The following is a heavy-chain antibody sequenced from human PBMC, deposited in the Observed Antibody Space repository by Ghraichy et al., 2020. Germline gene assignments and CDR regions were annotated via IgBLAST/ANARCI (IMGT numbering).Heavy chain of an antibody. CDR3: AREGLYDFWSGYYYQGGYYYYMDV. J-gene: IGHJ6*03. V-gene: IGHV3-33*01. D-gene: IGHD3-3*01. Sequence: LSLTCAASGFTFSSYGMHWVRQAPGKGLEWVAVIWYDGSNKYYADSVKGRFTISRDNSKNTLYLQMNSLRAEDTAVYYCAREGLYDFWSGYYYQGGYYYYMDVWGKGTTVTVSS. CDR1: GFTFSSYG. CDR2: IWYDGSNK.